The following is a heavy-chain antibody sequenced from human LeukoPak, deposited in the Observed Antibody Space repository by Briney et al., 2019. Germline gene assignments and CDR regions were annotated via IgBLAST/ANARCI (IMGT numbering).Heavy chain of an antibody. J-gene: IGHJ5*02. CDR3: ARAWDYGSGSYWGFDP. D-gene: IGHD3-10*01. CDR1: GGSISSGGYS. CDR2: IYYSGST. V-gene: IGHV4-30-4*07. Sequence: SETLSLTCAVSGGSISSGGYSWSWIRQPPGKGLEWIGYIYYSGSTYYNPSLKSRVTISVDTSKNQFSLKLSSVTAADTAVYYCARAWDYGSGSYWGFDPWGQGTLVTVSS.